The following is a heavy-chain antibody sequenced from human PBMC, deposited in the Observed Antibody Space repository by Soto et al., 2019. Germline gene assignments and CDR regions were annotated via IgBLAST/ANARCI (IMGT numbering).Heavy chain of an antibody. CDR1: GGTFSSYA. V-gene: IGHV1-69*01. D-gene: IGHD3-22*01. Sequence: QVQLVQSGAEVKKPGSSVKVSCKASGGTFSSYAISWVRQAPGQGLEWMGGIIPIFGTANYAQKFQGRVTTTADESTSTAYMELSSLRSEDTAVYYCARVVARITMIGGFDLWGRGTLVTVSS. J-gene: IGHJ2*01. CDR3: ARVVARITMIGGFDL. CDR2: IIPIFGTA.